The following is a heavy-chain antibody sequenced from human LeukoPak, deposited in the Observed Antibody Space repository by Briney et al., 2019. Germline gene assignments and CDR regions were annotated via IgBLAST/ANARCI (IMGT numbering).Heavy chain of an antibody. CDR1: GGSINSYY. CDR3: VRHLSAGRPAFDI. Sequence: SKTLSLTCTVSGGSINSYYWSWIRQPPGKGLEWIGYIYYSGSTNYNPSLKSRVTISVDTSNNKFSLKLTSLTAADTAVYYCVRHLSAGRPAFDIWGQGTMVTVSS. V-gene: IGHV4-59*08. CDR2: IYYSGST. D-gene: IGHD2-15*01. J-gene: IGHJ3*02.